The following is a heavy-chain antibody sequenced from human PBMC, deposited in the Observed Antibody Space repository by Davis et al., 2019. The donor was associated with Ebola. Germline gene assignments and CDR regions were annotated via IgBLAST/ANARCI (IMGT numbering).Heavy chain of an antibody. D-gene: IGHD1-26*01. Sequence: FQGRVTITRDTSASTAYMELSSLRSEDTAVYYCARGVGKTAPDYWGQGTLVTVSS. CDR3: ARGVGKTAPDY. J-gene: IGHJ4*02. V-gene: IGHV1-3*01.